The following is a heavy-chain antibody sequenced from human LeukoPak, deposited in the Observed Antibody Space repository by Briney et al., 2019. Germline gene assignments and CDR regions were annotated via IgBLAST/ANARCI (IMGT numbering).Heavy chain of an antibody. V-gene: IGHV3-15*01. D-gene: IGHD6-19*01. Sequence: PGGSLRLSCAASGFTFSNAWMSWVRQAPGKGLEWVGRIKSKTDGGTTDYAAPVKGRFTISRDDSKNTLYLQMNSLKTEDTAVYYCTTDLKWLGTFTDVQHWGQGTLVTVSS. J-gene: IGHJ1*01. CDR1: GFTFSNAW. CDR3: TTDLKWLGTFTDVQH. CDR2: IKSKTDGGTT.